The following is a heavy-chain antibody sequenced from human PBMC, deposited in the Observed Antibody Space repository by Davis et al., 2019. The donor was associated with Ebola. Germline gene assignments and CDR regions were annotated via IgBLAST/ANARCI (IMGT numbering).Heavy chain of an antibody. J-gene: IGHJ4*02. Sequence: GESLKISCAASGFTFSGSAMHWVRQASGKGLEWVGRIRSKANSYATAYAASVKGRFTISRDDSKNTAYLQMNSLKTEDTAVYYCTSTTVTVDHWGQGTLVTVSS. D-gene: IGHD4-17*01. CDR1: GFTFSGSA. V-gene: IGHV3-73*01. CDR3: TSTTVTVDH. CDR2: IRSKANSYAT.